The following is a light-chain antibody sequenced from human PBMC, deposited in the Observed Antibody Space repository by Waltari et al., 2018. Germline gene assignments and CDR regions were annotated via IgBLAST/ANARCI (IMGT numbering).Light chain of an antibody. CDR3: LHDYNYPRT. Sequence: VGDRVIITCRASQNIGINLAWYRQKPGKAPDLLIYSVSTLQSGVPSRFSGSGSGTDFTLTISSLQPEDFTTYYCLHDYNYPRTFGQGTKVEI. CDR1: QNIGIN. V-gene: IGKV1-6*01. J-gene: IGKJ1*01. CDR2: SVS.